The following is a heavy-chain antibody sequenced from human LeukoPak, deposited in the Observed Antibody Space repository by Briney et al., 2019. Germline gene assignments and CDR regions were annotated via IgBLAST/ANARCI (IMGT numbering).Heavy chain of an antibody. CDR1: GGSISNYY. CDR3: AGTSIWLAFAI. Sequence: RSSETLSLTCTVSGGSISNYYWSWIRQPPGKGLEYIGCIYNSGSTNYNPSLKSRVTISVDTSKNQLSLELTSVTAADTAVYYCAGTSIWLAFAIWGQGTMVTVSS. V-gene: IGHV4-59*01. J-gene: IGHJ3*02. D-gene: IGHD2-2*01. CDR2: IYNSGST.